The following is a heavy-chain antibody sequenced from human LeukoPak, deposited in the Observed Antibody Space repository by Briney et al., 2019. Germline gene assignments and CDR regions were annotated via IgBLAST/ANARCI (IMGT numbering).Heavy chain of an antibody. CDR1: GGSFSGYY. CDR2: INHSGST. Sequence: SETLSLTCAVYGGSFSGYYWSWIRQPPGKGLEWIGEINHSGSTNYNPSHKSRVTISVDTSKNQFSLKLSSVTAADTAVYYCARVDSTNWYEYRGYFDYWGQGTLVTVSS. D-gene: IGHD6-13*01. J-gene: IGHJ4*02. CDR3: ARVDSTNWYEYRGYFDY. V-gene: IGHV4-34*01.